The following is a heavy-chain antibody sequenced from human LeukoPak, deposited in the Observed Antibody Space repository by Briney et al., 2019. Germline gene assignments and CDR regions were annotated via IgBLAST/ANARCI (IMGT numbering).Heavy chain of an antibody. Sequence: SETLSLTCTVSGASISSYYWGWIRQPPGKGLEWIGSVFYSGRTYPNPSLKSRVTMSVDSSKNQFSLRLSSVTAADTAVYYCARRYQPNGIEYFQYWGQGTLVIVSS. J-gene: IGHJ1*01. CDR2: VFYSGRT. D-gene: IGHD1-1*01. V-gene: IGHV4-39*01. CDR3: ARRYQPNGIEYFQY. CDR1: GASISSYY.